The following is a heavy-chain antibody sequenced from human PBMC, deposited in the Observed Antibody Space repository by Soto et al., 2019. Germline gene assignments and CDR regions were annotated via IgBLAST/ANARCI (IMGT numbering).Heavy chain of an antibody. V-gene: IGHV3-7*04. Sequence: EVQLVESGGGLVQPGGSLRLSCAASGFTFSNYWMTWVRQAPGKGLDWVATIKQDGSKKYYADSLKGRFTISRDNAENLAYLQMNSLRSEDTGVYYCARDAPAGTDRPDLWGQGTMVTVSS. CDR2: IKQDGSKK. J-gene: IGHJ3*01. CDR1: GFTFSNYW. D-gene: IGHD6-13*01. CDR3: ARDAPAGTDRPDL.